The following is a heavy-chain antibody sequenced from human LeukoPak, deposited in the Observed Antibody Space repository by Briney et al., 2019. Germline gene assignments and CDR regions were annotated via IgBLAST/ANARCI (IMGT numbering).Heavy chain of an antibody. CDR3: ARGGDCSGGTCSFSHYMDV. J-gene: IGHJ6*03. D-gene: IGHD2-15*01. CDR1: GGTFRNYL. CDR2: IVPVFRSA. Sequence: SVKVSCKASGGTFRNYLITWVRQAPGQGLEWMGGIVPVFRSANHAQKFQDRVSITTDESTNTVYMEVSSLRSEETAVYYCARGGDCSGGTCSFSHYMDVWGKGTTVTVSS. V-gene: IGHV1-69*05.